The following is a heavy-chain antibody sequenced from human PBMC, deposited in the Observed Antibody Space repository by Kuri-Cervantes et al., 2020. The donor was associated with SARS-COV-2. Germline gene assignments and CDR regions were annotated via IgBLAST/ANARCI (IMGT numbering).Heavy chain of an antibody. D-gene: IGHD3-16*01. V-gene: IGHV1-69*06. CDR3: ARDLDMITFGGVMA. Sequence: SVKVSCKASGGTFSSYAISWVRQAPGQGLEWMGGIIPIFGTANYAQKFQGRVTITADKSTSTAYMELSSLRSEDTAVYYCARDLDMITFGGVMAWGQGTLVTVSS. CDR1: GGTFSSYA. CDR2: IIPIFGTA. J-gene: IGHJ5*02.